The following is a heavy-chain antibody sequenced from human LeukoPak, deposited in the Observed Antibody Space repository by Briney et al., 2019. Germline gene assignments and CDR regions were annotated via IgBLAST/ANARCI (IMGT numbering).Heavy chain of an antibody. V-gene: IGHV1-69*13. Sequence: EASMKVSCKASGYTFTGYYMHWVRQAPGQGLEWMGGIIPIFGTANYAQKFQGRVTITADESTSTAYMELSSLRSEDTAVYYCAREGYGGNLYYFDYWGQGTLVTVSS. J-gene: IGHJ4*02. CDR2: IIPIFGTA. CDR3: AREGYGGNLYYFDY. D-gene: IGHD4-23*01. CDR1: GYTFTGYY.